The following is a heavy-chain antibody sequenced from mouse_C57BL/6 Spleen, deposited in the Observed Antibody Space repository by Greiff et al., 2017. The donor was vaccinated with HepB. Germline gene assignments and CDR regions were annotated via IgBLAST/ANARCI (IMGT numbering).Heavy chain of an antibody. Sequence: QVHVKQPGAELVRPGSSVKLSCKASGYTFTSYWMHWVKQRPIQGLEWIGNIDPSDSETHYNQKFKDKATLTVDKSSSTAYMQLSSLTSEDSAVYYCAIENYYSSSLLYAMDYWGQGTSVTVSS. J-gene: IGHJ4*01. CDR3: AIENYYSSSLLYAMDY. V-gene: IGHV1-52*01. D-gene: IGHD1-1*01. CDR2: IDPSDSET. CDR1: GYTFTSYW.